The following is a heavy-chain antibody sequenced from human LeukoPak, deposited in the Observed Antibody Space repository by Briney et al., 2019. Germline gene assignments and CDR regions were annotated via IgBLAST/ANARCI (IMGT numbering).Heavy chain of an antibody. D-gene: IGHD3-22*01. V-gene: IGHV3-23*01. J-gene: IGHJ3*02. CDR1: GFTFSSYA. Sequence: GGSLRLSCAASGFTFSSYAMSWVRQAPGKGLEWVSAISGSGGSTYYADSVKGRFTISRDNSKNTLYLQMNSLRAEDTAVYYCAIETYYYDSSGYYSGSGDAFDIWGQGTMVTVSS. CDR3: AIETYYYDSSGYYSGSGDAFDI. CDR2: ISGSGGST.